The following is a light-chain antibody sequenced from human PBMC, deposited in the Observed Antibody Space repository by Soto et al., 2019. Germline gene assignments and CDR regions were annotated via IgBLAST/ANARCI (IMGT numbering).Light chain of an antibody. CDR3: SSYTSRSTHVI. CDR2: EVS. J-gene: IGLJ2*01. V-gene: IGLV2-14*01. CDR1: SSDIGNYKY. Sequence: QSALTQPASVSGSPGQSITISCTGTSSDIGNYKYVSWYQQHPGKAPKLMIFEVSNRPSGVSNRFSGSKSGNTASLTIFGLQAEDEADYYCSSYTSRSTHVIFGGGTKLTVL.